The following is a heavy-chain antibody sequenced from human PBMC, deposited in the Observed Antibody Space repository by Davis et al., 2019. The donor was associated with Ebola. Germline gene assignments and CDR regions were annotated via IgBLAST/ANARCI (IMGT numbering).Heavy chain of an antibody. CDR3: IGDPNWELGY. Sequence: GESLKISCAASGFTFRSYNMNWVRQAPGKGLEYVSNINYNGDKTYYADSVKGRFTVSRDNGKNKVYLEMTTLRAEDTAVYYCIGDPNWELGYWGQGTLVTVSS. CDR1: GFTFRSYN. CDR2: INYNGDKT. D-gene: IGHD3-10*01. V-gene: IGHV3-23*01. J-gene: IGHJ4*02.